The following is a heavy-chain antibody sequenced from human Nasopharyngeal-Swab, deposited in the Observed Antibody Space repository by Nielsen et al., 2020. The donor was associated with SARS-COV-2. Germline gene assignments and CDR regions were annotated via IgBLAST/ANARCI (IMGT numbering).Heavy chain of an antibody. D-gene: IGHD2-8*01. J-gene: IGHJ6*03. V-gene: IGHV1-18*04. CDR2: ISAYNGNT. CDR3: ARDSIVLMVYAPNYYYYYMDV. CDR1: GYTFTSYG. Sequence: ASVKVSCKASGYTFTSYGISWVRQAPGQGLEWMGWISAYNGNTNYAQKLQGRVIMTTDTSTSTAYMELRSLRSDDTAVYYCARDSIVLMVYAPNYYYYYMDVWGKGTTVTVSS.